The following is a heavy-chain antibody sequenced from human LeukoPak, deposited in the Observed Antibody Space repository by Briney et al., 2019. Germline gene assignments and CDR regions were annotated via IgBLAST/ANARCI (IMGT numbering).Heavy chain of an antibody. D-gene: IGHD3-10*01. CDR2: IKQDGSEK. J-gene: IGHJ4*02. CDR1: GFTFSSYW. V-gene: IGHV3-7*04. Sequence: GGSLRLSCEASGFTFSSYWMSWVRQAPGKGLEWVANIKQDGSEKYYVDSVKGRFTVSRDNAKNSLFLQMNSLRAEDTAVHYCGGASGGERYWGQGTLATVSS. CDR3: GGASGGERY.